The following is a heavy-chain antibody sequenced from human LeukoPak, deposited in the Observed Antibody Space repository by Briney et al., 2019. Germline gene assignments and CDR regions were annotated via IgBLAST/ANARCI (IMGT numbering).Heavy chain of an antibody. Sequence: ASVKVSCKASGYTFTDYYIYWVRQAPGQGLGWMGRIKPNSGGTNYAQKFQGRVTMTRDTSITTAYMELSSLRSNDAAVYYCARRYYYDSSGNKYYFDYWGQGTLVTVSS. CDR2: IKPNSGGT. J-gene: IGHJ4*02. D-gene: IGHD3-22*01. CDR3: ARRYYYDSSGNKYYFDY. CDR1: GYTFTDYY. V-gene: IGHV1-2*06.